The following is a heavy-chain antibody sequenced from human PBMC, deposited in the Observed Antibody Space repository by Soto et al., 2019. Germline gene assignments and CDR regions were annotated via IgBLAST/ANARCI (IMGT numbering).Heavy chain of an antibody. D-gene: IGHD3-10*01. CDR3: ARGPFRPSAMDV. CDR1: GYTFTSYG. Sequence: SVKVSCKASGYTFTSYGISWVRQAPGQGLEWMGGTIPALGRTHYIEKFQGRVTITVDDATRTVYMEVRDLTSEDTAIYYCARGPFRPSAMDVWGQGTTVTVSS. J-gene: IGHJ6*02. CDR2: TIPALGRT. V-gene: IGHV1-69*10.